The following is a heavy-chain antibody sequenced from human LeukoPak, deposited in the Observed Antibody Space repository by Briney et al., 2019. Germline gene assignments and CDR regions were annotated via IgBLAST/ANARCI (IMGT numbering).Heavy chain of an antibody. CDR3: ARNSGHGMDV. D-gene: IGHD5-12*01. CDR1: GFAFSRFW. J-gene: IGHJ6*02. Sequence: GGSLRLSCAASGFAFSRFWMHWVRQAPGTGLVWVSRVNFDGNSTTYADSVRGRFTISRDNAKNTLFLQMNSLRAEDTAVYYCARNSGHGMDVWGQGTTVTVSS. V-gene: IGHV3-74*01. CDR2: VNFDGNST.